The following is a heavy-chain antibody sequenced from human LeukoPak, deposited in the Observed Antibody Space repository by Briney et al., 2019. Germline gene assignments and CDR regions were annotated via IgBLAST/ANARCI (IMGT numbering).Heavy chain of an antibody. J-gene: IGHJ4*02. CDR3: ARYTGIEIGYFDY. CDR2: IHYSGST. D-gene: IGHD3-10*01. V-gene: IGHV4-39*01. CDR1: GGSISSSSYY. Sequence: SETLSLTCTVSGGSISSSSYYWGWIRQPPGKGLEWIGSIHYSGSTYYNPSLKSRVTISVDTSKNQFSLKLSSVTAADTAVYYCARYTGIEIGYFDYWGQGTLVTVSS.